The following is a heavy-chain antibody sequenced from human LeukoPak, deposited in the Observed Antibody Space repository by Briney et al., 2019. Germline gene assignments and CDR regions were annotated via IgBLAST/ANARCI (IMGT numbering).Heavy chain of an antibody. CDR3: ATLGSDAFDI. V-gene: IGHV3-21*01. CDR2: ISSSSSFI. CDR1: GFTFSSYS. D-gene: IGHD6-6*01. J-gene: IGHJ3*02. Sequence: GGSLRLSCAASGFTFSSYSMNWVRQAPGKGLEWVSSISSSSSFIYYADSVKGRFTISRDNAKNSLYLQMNSLRAEDTAVYYCATLGSDAFDIWGQGTMVTVSS.